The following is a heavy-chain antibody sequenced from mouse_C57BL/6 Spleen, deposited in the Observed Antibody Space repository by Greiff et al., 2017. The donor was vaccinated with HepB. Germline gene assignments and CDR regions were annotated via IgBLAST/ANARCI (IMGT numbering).Heavy chain of an antibody. Sequence: EVKVVESGGGLVQPGGSMKLSCAASGFTFSDAWMDWVRQSPEKGLEWVAEIRNKANNHATYYAESVKGRFTISRDDSKSSVYLQMNSLRAEDTGIYYCTRIYYDYDGFDYWGQGTTLTVSS. D-gene: IGHD2-4*01. CDR1: GFTFSDAW. V-gene: IGHV6-6*01. CDR3: TRIYYDYDGFDY. J-gene: IGHJ2*01. CDR2: IRNKANNHAT.